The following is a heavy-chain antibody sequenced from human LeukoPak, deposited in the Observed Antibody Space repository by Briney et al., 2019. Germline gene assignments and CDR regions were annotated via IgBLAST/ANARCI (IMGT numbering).Heavy chain of an antibody. CDR1: GFTFSSYS. CDR3: ASSRYSSSWPYDY. V-gene: IGHV3-30*03. Sequence: GGSLRLSCAASGFTFSSYSMNWVRQAPGKGLEWVAVISYDGSNKYYADSVKGRFTISRDNSKNTLYLQMNSLRAEDTAVYYCASSRYSSSWPYDYWGQGTLVTVSS. J-gene: IGHJ4*02. D-gene: IGHD6-13*01. CDR2: ISYDGSNK.